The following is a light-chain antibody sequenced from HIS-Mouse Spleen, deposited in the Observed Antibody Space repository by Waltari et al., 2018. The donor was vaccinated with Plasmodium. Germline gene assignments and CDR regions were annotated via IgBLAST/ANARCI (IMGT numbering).Light chain of an antibody. CDR1: KLGDKY. Sequence: SYELTQPPSVSVSQGQTASITCPGDKLGDKYACWYQQKPGQSTVLVIYQDSKRPSGIPERFSGSNSGNTATLTISGTQAMDEADYYCQAWDSSTVVFGGGTKLTVL. V-gene: IGLV3-1*01. CDR2: QDS. J-gene: IGLJ2*01. CDR3: QAWDSSTVV.